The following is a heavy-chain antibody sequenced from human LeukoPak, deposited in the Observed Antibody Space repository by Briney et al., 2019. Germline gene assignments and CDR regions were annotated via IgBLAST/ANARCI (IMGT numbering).Heavy chain of an antibody. Sequence: ASVKVSCKASGDTFTNYYIHWVRQAPGQGLEWMGMINPSGSVTRHAQQFQGRVTMTRDTSTTTVYMELSSLRSEDTAVYYCAREAGKGIQLWVHYWGQGTLVTVSS. CDR2: INPSGSVT. CDR1: GDTFTNYY. V-gene: IGHV1-46*01. D-gene: IGHD5-18*01. CDR3: AREAGKGIQLWVHY. J-gene: IGHJ4*02.